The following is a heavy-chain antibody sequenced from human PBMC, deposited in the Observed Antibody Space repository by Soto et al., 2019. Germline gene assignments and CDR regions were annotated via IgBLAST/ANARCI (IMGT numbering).Heavy chain of an antibody. CDR2: ITSSGFDI. Sequence: GVSLGLSFAASGFPFSSYSMSWVRQAPGKGLEWVSSITSSGFDIYYADSVKGRFSISRDNAKNSLYLQMNSLRADDTAVYFCTRRTGTTYAPWGQGTLVTVSS. J-gene: IGHJ5*02. CDR1: GFPFSSYS. CDR3: TRRTGTTYAP. V-gene: IGHV3-21*06. D-gene: IGHD1-1*01.